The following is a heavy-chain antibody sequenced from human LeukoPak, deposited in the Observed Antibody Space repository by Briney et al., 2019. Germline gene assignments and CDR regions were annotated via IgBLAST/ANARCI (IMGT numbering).Heavy chain of an antibody. D-gene: IGHD3-3*01. CDR3: ARDTHNYDFWSGYFSSYYYGMDV. V-gene: IGHV1-18*01. Sequence: GASVKVSCKASGYTFTSYGISWVRQAPGQGLEWMGWISAYNGNTNYAQKLQGRVTMTTDTSTSTAYMELRSLRSDDTAVYYCARDTHNYDFWSGYFSSYYYGMDVWGQGTTVTVSS. CDR1: GYTFTSYG. CDR2: ISAYNGNT. J-gene: IGHJ6*02.